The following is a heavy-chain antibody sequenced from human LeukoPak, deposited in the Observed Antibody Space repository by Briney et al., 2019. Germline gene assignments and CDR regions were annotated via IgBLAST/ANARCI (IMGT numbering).Heavy chain of an antibody. V-gene: IGHV5-51*01. CDR1: GYSFTSYW. Sequence: GESLKISCKGSGYSFTSYWIGWVRQMPGKGLEWMGIIYPGDSDTRYSPSFQGQVTISADKSISTAYLQWSSLKASDTAMYYCARRAPGCSSTSCLYYFDYWGQGTLVTVSS. CDR3: ARRAPGCSSTSCLYYFDY. J-gene: IGHJ4*02. D-gene: IGHD2-2*01. CDR2: IYPGDSDT.